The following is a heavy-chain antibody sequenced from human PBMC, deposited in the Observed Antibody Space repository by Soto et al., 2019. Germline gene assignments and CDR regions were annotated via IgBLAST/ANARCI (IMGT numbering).Heavy chain of an antibody. D-gene: IGHD3-10*01. CDR2: FDPEDGET. J-gene: IGHJ3*02. V-gene: IGHV1-24*01. CDR3: ATVLGSILDAVDN. CDR1: GYTLTELS. Sequence: QVQLVQSGAEVKKPGASVTVSCEASGYTLTELSMHWVRQAPGKGLEWVGGFDPEDGETIYAQKCGGRVTLTDDPHTDRADLELSSLRYEDTAGYCCATVLGSILDAVDNWGQGTMVTVSS.